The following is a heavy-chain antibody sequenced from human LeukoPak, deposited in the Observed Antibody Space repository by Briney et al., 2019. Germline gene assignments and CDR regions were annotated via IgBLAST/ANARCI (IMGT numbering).Heavy chain of an antibody. V-gene: IGHV4-34*01. CDR2: INHSGST. Sequence: SETLSLTCAVYGGSFSGYYWSWIRQPPGKGLEWIGEINHSGSTNYNPSLKSRVTISVDTSKNQFSLKLISVTAADTAVYYCARRKLYYYDSSGYYYWGQGTLVTVSS. CDR1: GGSFSGYY. J-gene: IGHJ4*02. CDR3: ARRKLYYYDSSGYYY. D-gene: IGHD3-22*01.